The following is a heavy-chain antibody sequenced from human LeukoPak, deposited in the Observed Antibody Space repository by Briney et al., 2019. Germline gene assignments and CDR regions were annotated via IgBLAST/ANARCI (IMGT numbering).Heavy chain of an antibody. Sequence: ASVTVSCKASGYTFTSYGISWVRQAPGQGLEWMGWISAYNGNTNYAQKLQGRDTMTTDTSTSTAYMELRSLRSDDTAVYYCATAEDTAMVKYYFDYWGQGTLVTVSS. CDR2: ISAYNGNT. J-gene: IGHJ4*02. V-gene: IGHV1-18*01. CDR3: ATAEDTAMVKYYFDY. CDR1: GYTFTSYG. D-gene: IGHD5-18*01.